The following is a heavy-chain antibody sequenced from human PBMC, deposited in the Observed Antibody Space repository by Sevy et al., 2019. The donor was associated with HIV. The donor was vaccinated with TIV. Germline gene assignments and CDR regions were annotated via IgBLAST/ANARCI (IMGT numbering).Heavy chain of an antibody. D-gene: IGHD2-15*01. V-gene: IGHV2-5*02. CDR2: IYWDDDK. CDR1: GFSLDTSGVG. CDR3: EHKVYGVVSTPNWFDP. Sequence: SRPTLVKPKQTLTLTCTFSGFSLDTSGVGVGWIRQPPGKALEWLAFIYWDDDKIYSPILKNRLSITKDTSKNQVVLTMTNMDPVDTATYYCEHKVYGVVSTPNWFDPWGHGILVTVSS. J-gene: IGHJ5*02.